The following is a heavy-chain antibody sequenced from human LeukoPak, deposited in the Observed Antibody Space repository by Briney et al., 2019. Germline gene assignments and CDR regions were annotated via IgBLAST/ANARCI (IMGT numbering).Heavy chain of an antibody. Sequence: SETLSLTCTVSGGSISSYYWSWIRQPPGKGLEWIGYIYYSGSTNYNPSLKSRVTISVDTSKNQFSLKLSSVTAADTAVYYCARGRAPWSGYYYCLDYWGQGTLVTVSS. CDR3: ARGRAPWSGYYYCLDY. D-gene: IGHD3-3*01. CDR1: GGSISSYY. CDR2: IYYSGST. V-gene: IGHV4-59*01. J-gene: IGHJ4*02.